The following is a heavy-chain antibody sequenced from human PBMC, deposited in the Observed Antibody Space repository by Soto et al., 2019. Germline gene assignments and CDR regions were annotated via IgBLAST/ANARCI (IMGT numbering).Heavy chain of an antibody. CDR2: ISSSSSYI. CDR1: GFTFSSYS. CDR3: ARDRYYYDSSGYYSFDY. D-gene: IGHD3-22*01. J-gene: IGHJ4*02. V-gene: IGHV3-21*01. Sequence: PXVSLRLSCAASGFTFSSYSMNWVRQAPGKGLEWVSSISSSSSYIYYADSVKGRFTISRDNAKNSLYLQMNRLRAEDTAVYYCARDRYYYDSSGYYSFDYWGQGTLVTVSS.